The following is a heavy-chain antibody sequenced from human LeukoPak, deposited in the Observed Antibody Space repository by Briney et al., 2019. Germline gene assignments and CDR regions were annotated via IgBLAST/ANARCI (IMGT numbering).Heavy chain of an antibody. CDR1: GYSISSGYY. D-gene: IGHD3-10*01. V-gene: IGHV4-38-2*02. Sequence: SETLSLTCTVSGYSISSGYYWGWIRQPPGKGLEWIGSIHQSGSTYYNPSLKSRVTISLDTSRNQFSLKLNSVTAADTAVYYCAKSNGYGLVDIWGQGTMVTVSS. J-gene: IGHJ3*02. CDR2: IHQSGST. CDR3: AKSNGYGLVDI.